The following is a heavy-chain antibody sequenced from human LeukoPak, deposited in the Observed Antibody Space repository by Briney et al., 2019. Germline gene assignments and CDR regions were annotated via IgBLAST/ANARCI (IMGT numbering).Heavy chain of an antibody. J-gene: IGHJ4*02. V-gene: IGHV3-23*01. D-gene: IGHD3-3*01. Sequence: PGGSLRLSCAASGFTFSSYAMSWVRQAPGKGLEWVSAISGSGGSTYYADSVKGRFTISRDNSKNTLYLQMNSLRAEDTAVYYCAPDPVFGVVIVLDYWGQGTLVTVSS. CDR3: APDPVFGVVIVLDY. CDR2: ISGSGGST. CDR1: GFTFSSYA.